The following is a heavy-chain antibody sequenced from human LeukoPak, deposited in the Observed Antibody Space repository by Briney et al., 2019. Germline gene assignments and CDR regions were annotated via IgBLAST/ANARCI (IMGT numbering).Heavy chain of an antibody. D-gene: IGHD3-3*01. V-gene: IGHV3-23*01. CDR1: GFTFSSYA. CDR2: ISGSGGST. Sequence: GGSLRLSCAASGFTFSSYAMSWVRQAPGKGLEWVSAISGSGGSTYYADSVKGRFTISRDNSKNTLYLQMNSLRAEDTAVYYCAKVGTIFGVVTDYYMDVWGKGTTVTVSS. CDR3: AKVGTIFGVVTDYYMDV. J-gene: IGHJ6*03.